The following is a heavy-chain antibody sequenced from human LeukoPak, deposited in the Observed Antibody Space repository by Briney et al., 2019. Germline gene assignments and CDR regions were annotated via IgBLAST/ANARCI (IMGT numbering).Heavy chain of an antibody. D-gene: IGHD6-19*01. CDR3: ARQASSSGWYGSYFDY. CDR1: GFTFSDYY. J-gene: IGHJ4*02. Sequence: GGSLRLSCAAFGFTFSDYYMSWIRQAPGKGLEWVSYISSSGSTIYCADSVKGRFTISRDTSKNTLCLQMNSLRAEDTAVYYCARQASSSGWYGSYFDYWGQGTLVTVSS. V-gene: IGHV3-11*04. CDR2: ISSSGSTI.